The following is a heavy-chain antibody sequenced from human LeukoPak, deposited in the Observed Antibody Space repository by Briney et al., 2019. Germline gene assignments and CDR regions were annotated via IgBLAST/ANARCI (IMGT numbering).Heavy chain of an antibody. Sequence: GGSLRLSCADSGFTFSSYAMSWVPQAPGKGLEWVSVISGSGGTTHYADSVKGRFTISRDNSKNTLYLQMNSLRGEDTAVYYCAKDGQVNQPDRLFTDCGQGTLVIVSS. CDR2: ISGSGGTT. J-gene: IGHJ4*02. D-gene: IGHD2-8*02. CDR1: GFTFSSYA. V-gene: IGHV3-23*01. CDR3: AKDGQVNQPDRLFTD.